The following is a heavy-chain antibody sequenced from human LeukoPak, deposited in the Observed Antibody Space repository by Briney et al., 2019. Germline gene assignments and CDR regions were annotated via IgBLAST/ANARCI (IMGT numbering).Heavy chain of an antibody. D-gene: IGHD3-22*01. CDR1: GFTFISYA. CDR2: ISGSGDST. J-gene: IGHJ4*02. V-gene: IGHV3-23*01. Sequence: GGSLRLSCTASGFTFISYAMSWVRQAPGKGLEWVSAISGSGDSTYYADSVKGRFTSSRDNSKNTLYMQMNSLRAEDTAVYYCAKFPAQDYDRNVYFVYWGQGALVTVSS. CDR3: AKFPAQDYDRNVYFVY.